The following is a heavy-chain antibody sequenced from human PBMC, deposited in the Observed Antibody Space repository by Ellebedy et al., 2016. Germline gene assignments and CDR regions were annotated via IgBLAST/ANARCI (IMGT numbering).Heavy chain of an antibody. V-gene: IGHV4-61*01. CDR2: IYYSGST. CDR1: GGSVSSGSYY. CDR3: ARGNDYYGSGSYYNNWFDP. J-gene: IGHJ5*02. D-gene: IGHD3-10*01. Sequence: SETLSLTXTVSGGSVSSGSYYWSWIRQPPGKGLEWIGYIYYSGSTNYNPSLKSRVTISVDTSKNQFSLKLSSVTAADTAVYYCARGNDYYGSGSYYNNWFDPWGQGTLVTVSS.